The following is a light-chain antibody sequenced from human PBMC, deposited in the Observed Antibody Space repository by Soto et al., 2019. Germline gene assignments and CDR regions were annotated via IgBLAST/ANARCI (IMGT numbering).Light chain of an antibody. CDR1: QSVSSS. CDR3: QQYDNWVPST. Sequence: EIVMTQSPATLSVSPGERATLFCRASQSVSSSLAWYQQKPGQAPRLLIYGASTRATGIPARFSGGGSGTEFTLTISSLQSEDFAVYHCQQYDNWVPSTFGQGTKVDIK. CDR2: GAS. J-gene: IGKJ1*01. V-gene: IGKV3-15*01.